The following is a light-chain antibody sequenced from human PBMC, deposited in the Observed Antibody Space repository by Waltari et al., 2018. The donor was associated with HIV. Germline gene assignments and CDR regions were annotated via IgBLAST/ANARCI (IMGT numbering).Light chain of an antibody. Sequence: SYELTQPPSVSVSSGQTARITCSGDALPKQYAYWYQQKPGQAPVLVIYKDSERPSGIPERFSGFSSGTTVTLTISGVQAEDEAVYYCQSPDSSGAYSVVFGGGTKLTVL. CDR2: KDS. J-gene: IGLJ2*01. CDR1: ALPKQY. V-gene: IGLV3-25*03. CDR3: QSPDSSGAYSVV.